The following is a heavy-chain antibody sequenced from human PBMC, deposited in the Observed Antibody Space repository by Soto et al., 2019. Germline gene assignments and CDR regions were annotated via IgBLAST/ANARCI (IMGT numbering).Heavy chain of an antibody. J-gene: IGHJ2*01. V-gene: IGHV3-11*06. CDR3: ARLRVGVNWYFDL. D-gene: IGHD2-21*01. CDR2: ISSSGSYM. CDR1: GFTFSDYY. Sequence: QMQLVESGGDLVKPGGSLRLSCEASGFTFSDYYMSWIRQVPGQGLEWLSFISSSGSYMKYSDSMRGRLTVSRDNGKNSLYLQMHSLRVEDTAVYYCARLRVGVNWYFDLWGRGTMVPVSA.